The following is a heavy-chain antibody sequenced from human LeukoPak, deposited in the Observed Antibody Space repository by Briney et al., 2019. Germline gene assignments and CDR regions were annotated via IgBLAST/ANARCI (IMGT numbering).Heavy chain of an antibody. CDR2: ITTSDGNT. D-gene: IGHD7-27*01. Sequence: GGSLRLSCAASGFTFSSYTMSWVRQAPGKGLEWVSTITTSDGNTYYADSVKGRFTVSRGNSKNTLYLQMNSLRAEDTAVYYCAKDGGLWVSAHWGDSWGRGTLVTVSS. CDR1: GFTFSSYT. V-gene: IGHV3-23*01. CDR3: AKDGGLWVSAHWGDS. J-gene: IGHJ4*02.